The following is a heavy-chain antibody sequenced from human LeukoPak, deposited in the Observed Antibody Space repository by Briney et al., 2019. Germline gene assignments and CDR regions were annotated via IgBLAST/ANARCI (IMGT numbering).Heavy chain of an antibody. Sequence: SETLSLTCTVSGGSISYYYWSWIRQSPGKGLEWIGYIYYSGTTNYNPSLKSRVTISVDTSKNQFSLQLRPVTAADTAVYYCAREDPQTTVPEGMDVWGQGTTVTVSS. CDR3: AREDPQTTVPEGMDV. D-gene: IGHD4-17*01. CDR1: GGSISYYY. J-gene: IGHJ6*02. V-gene: IGHV4-59*01. CDR2: IYYSGTT.